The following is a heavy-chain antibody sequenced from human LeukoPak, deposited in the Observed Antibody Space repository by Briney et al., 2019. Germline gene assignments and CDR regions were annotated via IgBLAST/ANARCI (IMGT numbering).Heavy chain of an antibody. Sequence: SVKVSCKASGGTFSSYAISWVRQAPGQGLEWMGGIIPIFGTANYAQKFQGRVTITADESTSTAYMELSSLRSEDTAVYYCASGGSYFPYYFDYWGQGTLVTVSS. CDR1: GGTFSSYA. V-gene: IGHV1-69*13. D-gene: IGHD1-26*01. J-gene: IGHJ4*02. CDR2: IIPIFGTA. CDR3: ASGGSYFPYYFDY.